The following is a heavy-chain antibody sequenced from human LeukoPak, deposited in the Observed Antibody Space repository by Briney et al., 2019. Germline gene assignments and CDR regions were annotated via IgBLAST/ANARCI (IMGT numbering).Heavy chain of an antibody. CDR1: GGTISSHY. CDR2: IYYGGSN. Sequence: SGTLSLTCTVSGGTISSHYWSWIRQPPGKGLEWVGDIYYGGSNNYNPSLKSGGTISVDTSKNQYSLKLSSVTAADPAVYYCARHDYGGKDNWFDPWGQGAHVTV. D-gene: IGHD4-23*01. V-gene: IGHV4-59*08. CDR3: ARHDYGGKDNWFDP. J-gene: IGHJ5*02.